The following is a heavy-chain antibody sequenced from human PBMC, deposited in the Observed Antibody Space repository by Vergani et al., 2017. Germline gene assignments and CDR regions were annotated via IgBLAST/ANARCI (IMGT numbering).Heavy chain of an antibody. CDR1: GFTFNQYG. J-gene: IGHJ5*02. D-gene: IGHD1-14*01. Sequence: QVQLVESGGGVVQPGRSLRLSCAASGFTFNQYGMHWVRQAPGKGLEWVAVTWYDGNNKQYADSVKGRFTISRDNSKSTMYLKMNSLRDEDTGVYYCAIDLRLLYNRFDPWGQGTLVTVSS. CDR2: TWYDGNNK. V-gene: IGHV3-33*01. CDR3: AIDLRLLYNRFDP.